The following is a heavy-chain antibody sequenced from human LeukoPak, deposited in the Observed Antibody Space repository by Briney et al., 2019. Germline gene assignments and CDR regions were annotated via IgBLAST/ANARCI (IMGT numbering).Heavy chain of an antibody. CDR2: IYYSGST. CDR1: GGSISSSSYY. J-gene: IGHJ5*02. D-gene: IGHD2-2*03. Sequence: SETLSLTCTVSGGSISSSSYYWGWIRQPPGKGLEWIGSIYYSGSTYYNPSLKCRVTISVDTSKNQFSLKLSSVTAADTAVYYCAKVDISNWFDPWGQGTLVTVSS. V-gene: IGHV4-39*07. CDR3: AKVDISNWFDP.